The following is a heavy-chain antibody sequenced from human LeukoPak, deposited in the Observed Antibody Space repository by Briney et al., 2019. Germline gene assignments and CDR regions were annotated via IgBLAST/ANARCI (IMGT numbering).Heavy chain of an antibody. D-gene: IGHD6-13*01. CDR1: GGSISSYY. J-gene: IGHJ4*02. V-gene: IGHV4-59*01. CDR3: ARQQLSQLYYFDY. Sequence: PSETLSLTCTVSGGSISSYYWSWIRQPPAKGLEWIGYIYYSGSTNYNPSLKSRFTISVDTSKNHFSLKLSSVTAADTAVYYCARQQLSQLYYFDYWGQGTLVTVSS. CDR2: IYYSGST.